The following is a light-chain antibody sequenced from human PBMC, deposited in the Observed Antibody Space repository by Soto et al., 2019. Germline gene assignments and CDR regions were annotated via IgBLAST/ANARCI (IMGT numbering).Light chain of an antibody. CDR2: GAS. CDR1: QDIASW. CDR3: QQAHNLPVT. V-gene: IGKV1-12*01. Sequence: DIRMTQSPSSVSGSVGDRVSMTCRASQDIASWLAWYQQRPGKAPVLLIFGASILQSGVSSRFSGSGAGTEFNLTINSLQPEDFGVYYCQQAHNLPVTLGGGTKVEIK. J-gene: IGKJ4*01.